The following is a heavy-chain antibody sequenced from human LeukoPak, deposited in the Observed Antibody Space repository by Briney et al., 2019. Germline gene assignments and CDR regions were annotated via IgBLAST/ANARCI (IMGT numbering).Heavy chain of an antibody. J-gene: IGHJ5*02. CDR2: INPNSGGT. CDR3: ARVGITMVRGVRNWFDP. V-gene: IGHV1-2*06. Sequence: ASVKVSCKASGGTFSSYAISWVRQAPGQGLEWMGRINPNSGGTNYAQKFQGRVTMTRDTSISTAYMELSRLRSDDTAVYYCARVGITMVRGVRNWFDPWGQGTLVTVSS. CDR1: GGTFSSYA. D-gene: IGHD3-10*01.